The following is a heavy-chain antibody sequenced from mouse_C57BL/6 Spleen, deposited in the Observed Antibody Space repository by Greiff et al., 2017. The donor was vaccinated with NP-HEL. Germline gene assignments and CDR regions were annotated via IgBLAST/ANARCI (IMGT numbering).Heavy chain of an antibody. CDR3: ARPGTTVVARYFDV. CDR2: ISSGSSTI. CDR1: GFTFSDYG. J-gene: IGHJ1*03. D-gene: IGHD1-1*01. V-gene: IGHV5-17*01. Sequence: EVKLMESGGGLVKPGGSLKLSCAASGFTFSDYGMHWVRQAPEKGLEWVAYISSGSSTIYYADTVQGRFTISRDNAKNTLFLQMTSLRYEDTAMYYCARPGTTVVARYFDVWGTGTTVTVSS.